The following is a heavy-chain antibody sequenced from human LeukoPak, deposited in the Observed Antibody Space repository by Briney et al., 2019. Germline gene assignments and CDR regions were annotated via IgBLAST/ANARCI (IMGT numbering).Heavy chain of an antibody. D-gene: IGHD3-10*01. CDR1: GVSMSHFH. CDR2: ISWNSVSE. J-gene: IGHJ4*02. Sequence: LSLTCAVSGVSMSHFHWNWFRQPPGKGLEWVSRISWNSVSESYADSVRGRFTISRDNAENSLHLQMESLRPEDTALYFCAKDVDGSGSRFDYWGQGTLVIVS. V-gene: IGHV3-9*01. CDR3: AKDVDGSGSRFDY.